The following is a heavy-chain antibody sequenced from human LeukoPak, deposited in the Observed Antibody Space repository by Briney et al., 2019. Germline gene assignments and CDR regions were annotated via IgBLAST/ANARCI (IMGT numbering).Heavy chain of an antibody. Sequence: PSQTLSLTCTFSGGSISSGGYYWRWIRQHPGKNLEWIGYIYYSGSTYYNPSLKSRVTISVDTSKNQFSLKLSSVTAADTAVYYCARDGGLGWFDPWGQGTLVTVSS. CDR3: ARDGGLGWFDP. CDR1: GGSISSGGYY. CDR2: IYYSGST. D-gene: IGHD3-16*01. V-gene: IGHV4-31*03. J-gene: IGHJ5*02.